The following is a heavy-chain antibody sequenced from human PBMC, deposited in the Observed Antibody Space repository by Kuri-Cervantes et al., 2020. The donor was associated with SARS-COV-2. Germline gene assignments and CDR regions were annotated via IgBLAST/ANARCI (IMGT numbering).Heavy chain of an antibody. J-gene: IGHJ6*02. V-gene: IGHV1-69*06. Sequence: SVKVSCKASGGTFSSYAISWVRQAPGQGLEWMGGIIPIFGTANYAQKFQGRVTITADKSTSTAYMELSSLRAEDTAVYYCARDSVDYGDLLHYYYGMDVWGQGTTVTVSS. CDR3: ARDSVDYGDLLHYYYGMDV. D-gene: IGHD4-17*01. CDR1: GGTFSSYA. CDR2: IIPIFGTA.